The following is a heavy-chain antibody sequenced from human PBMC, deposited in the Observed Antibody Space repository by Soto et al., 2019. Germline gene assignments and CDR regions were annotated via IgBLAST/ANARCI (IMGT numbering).Heavy chain of an antibody. Sequence: TLSLTCTVSGGSISSSSYFWGWIRQPPGKGLEWIGSIYYSGSTYYNPSLKSRVTVSVDTSKNQFSLKLSSVTAADTAVYYCARHPSNFWFDPWGQGTLVTVSS. D-gene: IGHD4-4*01. CDR2: IYYSGST. CDR1: GGSISSSSYF. CDR3: ARHPSNFWFDP. J-gene: IGHJ5*02. V-gene: IGHV4-39*01.